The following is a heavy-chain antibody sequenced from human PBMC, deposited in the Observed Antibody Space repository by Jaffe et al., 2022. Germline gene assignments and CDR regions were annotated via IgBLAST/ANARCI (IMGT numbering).Heavy chain of an antibody. CDR2: ISWDGGST. V-gene: IGHV3-43D*04. J-gene: IGHJ4*02. Sequence: EVQLVESGGVVVQPGGSLRLSCAASGFTFDDYAMHWVRQAPGKGLEWVSLISWDGGSTYYADSVKGRFTISRDNSKNSLYLQMNSLRAEDTALYYCAKGASTGYGSGSYLFDYWGQGTLVTVSS. D-gene: IGHD3-10*01. CDR3: AKGASTGYGSGSYLFDY. CDR1: GFTFDDYA.